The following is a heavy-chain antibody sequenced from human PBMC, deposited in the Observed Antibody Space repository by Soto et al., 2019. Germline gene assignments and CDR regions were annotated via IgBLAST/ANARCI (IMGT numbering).Heavy chain of an antibody. Sequence: GGSLRLSCAASGFTFRTYWMSWVRQAPGKGLEWVTFIKEDGSDKYFVDSVKGRFAISRDKAKNSLYLQMNSLRAEDTAVYYCARDRGGRSGMDVWGKGTMVTVSS. J-gene: IGHJ6*04. CDR1: GFTFRTYW. CDR2: IKEDGSDK. V-gene: IGHV3-7*01. D-gene: IGHD1-26*01. CDR3: ARDRGGRSGMDV.